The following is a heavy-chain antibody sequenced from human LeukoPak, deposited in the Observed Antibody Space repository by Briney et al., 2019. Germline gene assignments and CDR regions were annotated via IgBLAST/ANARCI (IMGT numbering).Heavy chain of an antibody. CDR1: GFTFNSYW. J-gene: IGHJ6*02. CDR2: IKKDGSEK. CDR3: ARVSGAYYYNYGMDV. D-gene: IGHD6-25*01. V-gene: IGHV3-7*01. Sequence: GGSLRLSCAASGFTFNSYWMSWVRQAPGKGLEWVANIKKDGSEKYYVDSVKGRFTISRDNAKNSLYLQMNSLRAEDTAVYYCARVSGAYYYNYGMDVWGQGTTVTVSS.